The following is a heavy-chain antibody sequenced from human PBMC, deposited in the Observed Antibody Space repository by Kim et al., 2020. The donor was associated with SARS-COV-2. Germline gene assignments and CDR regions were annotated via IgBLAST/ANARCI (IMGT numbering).Heavy chain of an antibody. D-gene: IGHD2-15*01. CDR3: ARSNGRDGSPEAAFDI. J-gene: IGHJ3*02. V-gene: IGHV3-72*01. CDR2: TRNKANSYTT. Sequence: GGSLRLSCAASGFTFSDHYMDWVRQAPGKGLEWVGRTRNKANSYTTEYAASVKGRFTISRDDSKNSLYLQMNSLKTEDTAVYYCARSNGRDGSPEAAFDIWGQGTMVTVSS. CDR1: GFTFSDHY.